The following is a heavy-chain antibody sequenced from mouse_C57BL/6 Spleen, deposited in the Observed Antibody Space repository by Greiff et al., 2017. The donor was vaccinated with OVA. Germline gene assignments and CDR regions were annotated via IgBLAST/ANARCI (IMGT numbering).Heavy chain of an antibody. CDR1: GFTFSNYW. V-gene: IGHV6-3*01. CDR3: TGKYSNYVPWYFDV. CDR2: IRLKSDNYAT. Sequence: EVMLVESGGGLVQPGGSMKLSCVASGFTFSNYWMNWVRQSPEKGLEWVAQIRLKSDNYATHYAESVKGRFTISRDDSKSSVYLQMNNLRAEDTGIYYCTGKYSNYVPWYFDVWGTGTTVTVSS. D-gene: IGHD2-5*01. J-gene: IGHJ1*03.